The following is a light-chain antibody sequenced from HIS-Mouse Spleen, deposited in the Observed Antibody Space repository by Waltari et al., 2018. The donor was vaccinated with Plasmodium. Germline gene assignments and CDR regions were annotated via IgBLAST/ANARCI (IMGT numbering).Light chain of an antibody. V-gene: IGKV3-15*01. Sequence: EIVMTQSPATLSVSPGERATLSCRASQSVSSNLSWYQQNPGQAPRLLIYGASTRATVIPARFSGSGSGTEFTLTISSLQSEDFAVYYCQQYNNWSFTFGPGTKVDIK. CDR1: QSVSSN. CDR2: GAS. J-gene: IGKJ3*01. CDR3: QQYNNWSFT.